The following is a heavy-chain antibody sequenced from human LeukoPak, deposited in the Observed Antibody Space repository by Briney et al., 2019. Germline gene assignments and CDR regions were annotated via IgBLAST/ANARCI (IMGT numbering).Heavy chain of an antibody. J-gene: IGHJ4*02. Sequence: GGSLRLSCAASEFTFSSYAMHWVRQAPGKGLEWVAVISYDGSNKYYADSVKGRFTISRDNSENTLYLQMNSLRAEDSAVYYCARGLSDSSGWSDFDYWGQGTLVTVSS. V-gene: IGHV3-30-3*01. CDR3: ARGLSDSSGWSDFDY. CDR2: ISYDGSNK. D-gene: IGHD6-19*01. CDR1: EFTFSSYA.